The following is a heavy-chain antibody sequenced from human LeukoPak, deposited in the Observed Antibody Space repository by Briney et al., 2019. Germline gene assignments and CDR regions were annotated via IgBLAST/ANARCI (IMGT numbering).Heavy chain of an antibody. CDR3: ASGKDYYMDV. CDR1: GYSISSGYY. V-gene: IGHV4-38-2*02. CDR2: IYHSGST. D-gene: IGHD1-26*01. Sequence: PSETLSLTCTVSGYSISSGYYWGWIRQPPGKGLEWIGSIYHSGSTYYNPSLKSRVTISVDTSKNQFSLKLSSVTAADTAVYSCASGKDYYMDVWGKGTTVTVSS. J-gene: IGHJ6*03.